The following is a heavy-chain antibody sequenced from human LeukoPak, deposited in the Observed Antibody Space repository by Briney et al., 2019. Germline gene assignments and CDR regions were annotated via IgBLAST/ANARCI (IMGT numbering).Heavy chain of an antibody. CDR2: IYSGGST. V-gene: IGHV3-66*01. J-gene: IGHJ3*02. D-gene: IGHD3-10*01. CDR1: GFTVSSNY. Sequence: PGGSLRLSCAASGFTVSSNYMSWVRQAPGKGLEWVSVIYSGGSTYYADSVKGRFTISRDNSKNTLYLQMNSLRAEDTAVYYCARAYGSGSLYDAFDIWGQGTMVTVSS. CDR3: ARAYGSGSLYDAFDI.